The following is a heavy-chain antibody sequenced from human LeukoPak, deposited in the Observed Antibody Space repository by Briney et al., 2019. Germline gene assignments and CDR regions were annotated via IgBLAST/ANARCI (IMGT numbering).Heavy chain of an antibody. CDR2: IYYSGST. CDR1: GGSISSYY. CDR3: AGLAVFGDAFDI. V-gene: IGHV4-59*01. J-gene: IGHJ3*02. D-gene: IGHD2-21*01. Sequence: PSETLSLTCTVSGGSISSYYWSWIRQPPGKGLEWIGYIYYSGSTNYNPSLKSRVTISVDTSKNQFSLKLSSVTAADTAVYYCAGLAVFGDAFDIWGQGTMVTVSS.